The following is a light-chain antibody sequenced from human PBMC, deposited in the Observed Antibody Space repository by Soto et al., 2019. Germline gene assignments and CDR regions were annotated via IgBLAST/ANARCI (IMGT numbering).Light chain of an antibody. CDR1: QSISGY. Sequence: DIQMTQSPSSLSASVGDRVTITCRASQSISGYLNWYQQKPGKAPKLLIYAASSLQSGVPSRFSGSGSGTDFTLTISSPQPEDFATYYCQQSYSTPLTFGGGTKVDIK. V-gene: IGKV1-39*01. CDR2: AAS. J-gene: IGKJ4*01. CDR3: QQSYSTPLT.